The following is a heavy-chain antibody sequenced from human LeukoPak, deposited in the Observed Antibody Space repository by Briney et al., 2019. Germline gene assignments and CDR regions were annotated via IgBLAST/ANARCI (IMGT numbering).Heavy chain of an antibody. D-gene: IGHD6-13*01. Sequence: PSETLSLTCIVSGGSIRNYNNYWGWIRQPPGKGLEWIGSVYYTGSTYYNPSLKSRVTISVDTSKNQFSLILSSVTAADTAVYYCARDSIAAASVWFDSWGQGTLVTVSS. J-gene: IGHJ5*01. CDR3: ARDSIAAASVWFDS. CDR2: VYYTGST. V-gene: IGHV4-39*07. CDR1: GGSIRNYNNY.